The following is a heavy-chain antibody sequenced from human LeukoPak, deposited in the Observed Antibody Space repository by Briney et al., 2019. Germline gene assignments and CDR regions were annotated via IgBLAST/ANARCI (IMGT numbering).Heavy chain of an antibody. D-gene: IGHD2-2*01. Sequence: SETLSLTCTVSGGSISNYYWSWIRQPAGKGLEWIGRIYTSGSTNYNPSLKSRVTMSVDTSKNQFSLKLSSVTAADTAVYYCARGGCSSTSCYSLNWFDPWGQGTLVTVSS. V-gene: IGHV4-4*07. CDR3: ARGGCSSTSCYSLNWFDP. J-gene: IGHJ5*02. CDR2: IYTSGST. CDR1: GGSISNYY.